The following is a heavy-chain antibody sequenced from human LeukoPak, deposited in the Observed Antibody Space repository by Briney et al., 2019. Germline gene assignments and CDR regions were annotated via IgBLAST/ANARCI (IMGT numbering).Heavy chain of an antibody. V-gene: IGHV7-4-1*02. D-gene: IGHD2-15*01. CDR1: GYTFTNYA. J-gene: IGHJ5*01. CDR3: ARTGGACIGGSCYSADS. Sequence: ASVKVPCKTSGYTFTNYAMNWVRQAPGQGLEWMGWINTNTGNPTYAQGFTGRIVLSLDTSVSTAYLQINSLKAEDTAVYYCARTGGACIGGSCYSADSWGQGTLVTVSS. CDR2: INTNTGNP.